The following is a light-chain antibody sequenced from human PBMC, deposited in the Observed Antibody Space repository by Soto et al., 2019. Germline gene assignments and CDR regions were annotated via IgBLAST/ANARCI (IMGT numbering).Light chain of an antibody. CDR2: AAS. V-gene: IGKV1-17*01. J-gene: IGKJ1*01. Sequence: IQRTQSPSSLSASVGDRITKTSLSVQVIGNDLAWFQQRPGKATKLLIYAASTLQSGVTSRFSGSGSGTDFTLTISSLQPEDFATYYCQQLNSYPRTVGPGTKVEIK. CDR3: QQLNSYPRT. CDR1: QVIGND.